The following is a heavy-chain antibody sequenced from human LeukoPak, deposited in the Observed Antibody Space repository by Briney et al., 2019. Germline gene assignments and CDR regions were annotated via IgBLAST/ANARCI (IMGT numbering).Heavy chain of an antibody. D-gene: IGHD3-22*01. J-gene: IGHJ6*02. CDR2: INPNSSGT. CDR1: GYTFTGYY. V-gene: IGHV1-2*04. Sequence: ASVKVSCKASGYTFTGYYMHWVRQAPGQGLEWMGWINPNSSGTNYAQKFQGWVTMTRDTSISTAYMELSRLRSDDTAVYYCAREPLYYDSSGGYYYYYGMDVWGQGTTVTVSS. CDR3: AREPLYYDSSGGYYYYYGMDV.